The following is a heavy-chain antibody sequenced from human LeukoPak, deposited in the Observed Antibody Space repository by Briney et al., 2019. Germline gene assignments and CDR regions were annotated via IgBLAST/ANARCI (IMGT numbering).Heavy chain of an antibody. CDR2: MNPNSGNT. D-gene: IGHD1-26*01. V-gene: IGHV1-8*01. CDR3: ARGAYSGSSEYFDY. CDR1: GYTFTSYD. J-gene: IGHJ4*02. Sequence: GSSVKVSCKASGYTFTSYDINWVRQATGQGLEWMGWMNPNSGNTGYAQKFQGRVTMTRNTSISTAYMELSSLRSEDTAVYYCARGAYSGSSEYFDYWGQGTLVTVSS.